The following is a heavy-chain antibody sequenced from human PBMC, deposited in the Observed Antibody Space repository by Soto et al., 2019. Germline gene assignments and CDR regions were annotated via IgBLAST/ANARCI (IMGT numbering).Heavy chain of an antibody. D-gene: IGHD6-13*01. CDR3: AKGLINGRWYAED. Sequence: EVHLLESGGGLVHPGESLRLSCGASGFTFSTCVMTWVRQAPGKGLEWVSCITDSGSGTYYADSVKGRFTISRDNSKNTMYLQMNNLRVDDTGVYSCAKGLINGRWYAEDWGRGNLVTDSS. V-gene: IGHV3-23*01. CDR1: GFTFSTCV. CDR2: ITDSGSGT. J-gene: IGHJ4*02.